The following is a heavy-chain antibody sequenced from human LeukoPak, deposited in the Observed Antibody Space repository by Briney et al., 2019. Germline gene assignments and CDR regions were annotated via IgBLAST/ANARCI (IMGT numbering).Heavy chain of an antibody. D-gene: IGHD3-3*01. CDR2: IKQDGSEK. CDR1: GFTFSSYW. CDR3: ARVTQDVLRFLEWSRRGYFDY. Sequence: QSGGSLRLSCAASGFTFSSYWMSWVRQAPGKGLEWVANIKQDGSEKYYVDSVKGRFTISRDNAKNSLYLQMNSLRAEDTAVYYCARVTQDVLRFLEWSRRGYFDYWGQGTLVTVSS. V-gene: IGHV3-7*01. J-gene: IGHJ4*02.